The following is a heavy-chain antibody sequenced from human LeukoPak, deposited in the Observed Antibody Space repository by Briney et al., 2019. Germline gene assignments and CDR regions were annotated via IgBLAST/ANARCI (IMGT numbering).Heavy chain of an antibody. J-gene: IGHJ4*02. CDR1: GGSISSGSYY. CDR3: ARGLAGGGYYYYDSSGYGAYFDY. D-gene: IGHD3-22*01. CDR2: IYYSGST. V-gene: IGHV4-61*01. Sequence: PSQTLSLTCTVSGGSISSGSYYWSWIRQPPGKGLEWIGYIYYSGSTNYNPSLKSRVTISVDTSKNQFSLKLSSVTAADTAVYYCARGLAGGGYYYYDSSGYGAYFDYWGQGTLVTVSS.